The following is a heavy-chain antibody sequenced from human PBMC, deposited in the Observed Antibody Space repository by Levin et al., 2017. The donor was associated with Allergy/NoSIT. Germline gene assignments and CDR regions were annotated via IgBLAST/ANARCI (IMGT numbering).Heavy chain of an antibody. Sequence: GGSLRLSXXXXXGIVSRNWRAWAQQAPVKGLEWVASIKQLGSEKYYVDSVKGRFTISRDNAKNSLYLQMSSLRVEDTAVYYCARFMSSTNTFDYWGQGTLVTVSS. J-gene: IGHJ4*02. CDR3: ARFMSSTNTFDY. CDR1: XGIVSRNW. CDR2: IKQLGSEK. D-gene: IGHD5/OR15-5a*01. V-gene: IGHV3-7*01.